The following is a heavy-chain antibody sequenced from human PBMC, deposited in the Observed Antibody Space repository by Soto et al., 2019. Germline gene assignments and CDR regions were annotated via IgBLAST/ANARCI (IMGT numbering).Heavy chain of an antibody. CDR2: IYPGDSDT. D-gene: IGHD3-10*01. Sequence: GESLKISCQGSGYSFATYWIAWVRQMPGKGLEWVGVIYPGDSDTRYSPSFRGQVTISADKSISHVYLQWSNLKASDTAVYYCARNRLRQYYYGMDVWGQGSTVTVAS. CDR1: GYSFATYW. CDR3: ARNRLRQYYYGMDV. J-gene: IGHJ6*02. V-gene: IGHV5-51*01.